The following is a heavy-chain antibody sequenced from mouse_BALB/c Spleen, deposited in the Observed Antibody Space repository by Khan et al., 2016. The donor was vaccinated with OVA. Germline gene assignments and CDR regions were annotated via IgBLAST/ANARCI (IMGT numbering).Heavy chain of an antibody. CDR1: GYSFTSYL. Sequence: VQLKQSGTVLARPGASVKMSCKASGYSFTSYLIHWVKQRPGQGLEWIGDIYPGNSDTSYNQKFTDKAKLTAGTSASTAYMELSSLTNEDSVVYYGTRGGYSSFAYWGQGTLVTVSA. D-gene: IGHD1-3*01. CDR3: TRGGYSSFAY. CDR2: IYPGNSDT. V-gene: IGHV1-5*01. J-gene: IGHJ3*01.